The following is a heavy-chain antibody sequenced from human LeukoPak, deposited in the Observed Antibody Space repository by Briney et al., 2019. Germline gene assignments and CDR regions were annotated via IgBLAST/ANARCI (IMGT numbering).Heavy chain of an antibody. CDR1: GGSISSSSYY. CDR2: IYYSGST. Sequence: SETLSLTCTVSGGSISSSSYYWGWIRRPPGKGLEWIGSIYYSGSTYYNPSLKSRVTISVGTSKNQFSLKLSSVTAADTAVYYCARERNYYGSGSYLILWGQGTLVTVSS. J-gene: IGHJ4*02. V-gene: IGHV4-39*02. D-gene: IGHD3-10*01. CDR3: ARERNYYGSGSYLIL.